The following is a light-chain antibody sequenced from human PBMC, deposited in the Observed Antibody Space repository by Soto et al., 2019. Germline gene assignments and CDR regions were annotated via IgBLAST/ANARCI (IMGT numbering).Light chain of an antibody. CDR3: QQYYSYPLT. Sequence: DIRITQTPSSLSAPIGDRVTITCRASQTISNYLNWYQQKSGKAPNVLISTASTLQSGVPPRFSGSGSGTDFTLTISCLQSEDFATYYCQQYYSYPLTFGGGTKVDIK. CDR1: QTISNY. J-gene: IGKJ4*01. CDR2: TAS. V-gene: IGKV1-39*01.